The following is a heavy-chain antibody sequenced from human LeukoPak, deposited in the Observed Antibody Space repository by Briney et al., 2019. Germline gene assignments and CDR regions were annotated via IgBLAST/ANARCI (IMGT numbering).Heavy chain of an antibody. V-gene: IGHV1-18*01. Sequence: ASVKVSCKASGYTFTSYGISWVRQAPGQGLEWMGWISAYNGNTNYAQKLQGRVTMTTDTSTSTAYMELSGLRSDDTPVYYGARIGFGGRSGYNWFDPWGQGTLVTVSS. J-gene: IGHJ5*02. CDR3: ARIGFGGRSGYNWFDP. CDR1: GYTFTSYG. D-gene: IGHD3-10*01. CDR2: ISAYNGNT.